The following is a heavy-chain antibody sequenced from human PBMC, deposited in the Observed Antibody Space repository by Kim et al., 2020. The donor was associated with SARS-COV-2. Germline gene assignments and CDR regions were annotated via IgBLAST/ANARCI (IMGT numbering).Heavy chain of an antibody. D-gene: IGHD3-10*01. Sequence: GGSLRLSCAASGFTFSSYAMSWVRQAPGKGLEWVSAISGSGGSTYYADSVKGRFTISRDNSKNTLYLQMNSLRAEDTAVYYCAKDAEGFVEMVLRSHDYWGQGTLVTVSS. CDR2: ISGSGGST. J-gene: IGHJ4*02. CDR3: AKDAEGFVEMVLRSHDY. V-gene: IGHV3-23*01. CDR1: GFTFSSYA.